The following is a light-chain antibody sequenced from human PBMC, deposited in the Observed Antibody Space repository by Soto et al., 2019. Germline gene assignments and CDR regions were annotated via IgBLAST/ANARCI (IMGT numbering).Light chain of an antibody. CDR2: EGT. CDR3: CSYAGSSARVV. J-gene: IGLJ2*01. Sequence: QSALTQPASVSGSPGQSITISCTRSSTDFENYNLVSWYQHCPNKAPKLIIYEGTKRPSEISDRFSGSESDTTASLIISGLQPEDEADYYCCSYAGSSARVVFGGGTKLTVL. V-gene: IGLV2-23*01. CDR1: STDFENYNL.